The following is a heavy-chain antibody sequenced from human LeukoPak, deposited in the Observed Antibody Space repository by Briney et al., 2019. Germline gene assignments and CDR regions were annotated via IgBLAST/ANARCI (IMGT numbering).Heavy chain of an antibody. D-gene: IGHD3-10*01. J-gene: IGHJ6*03. CDR2: IYYSGST. Sequence: SETLSLTCTVSGGSISSSSYYWGWIRQPPGKGLEWIGSIYYSGSTYYNPSLKSRVTISVDTSKNQFSLKLSSVTAADTAVYYCARGGSGSYYNVYYYYMDVWGKGTTVTISS. CDR1: GGSISSSSYY. V-gene: IGHV4-39*07. CDR3: ARGGSGSYYNVYYYYMDV.